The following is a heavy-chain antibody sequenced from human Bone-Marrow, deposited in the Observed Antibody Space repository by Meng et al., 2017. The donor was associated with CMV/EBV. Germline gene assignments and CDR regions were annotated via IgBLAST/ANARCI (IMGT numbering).Heavy chain of an antibody. V-gene: IGHV3-53*01. D-gene: IGHD2-2*01. J-gene: IGHJ5*02. CDR2: IYSGGST. Sequence: GESLKISCAASGFTFSDYYMSWIRQAPGKGLEWVSVIYSGGSTYYADSVKGRFTISRDNSKNTLYLQMNSLRAEDTAMYYCARRLVGPWGQGTLVTVSS. CDR1: GFTFSDYY. CDR3: ARRLVGP.